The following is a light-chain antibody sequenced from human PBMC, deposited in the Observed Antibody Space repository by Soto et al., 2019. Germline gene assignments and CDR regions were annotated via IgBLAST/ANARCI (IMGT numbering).Light chain of an antibody. Sequence: QSALTQPPSASGSPGQSVTISCTGTSSDIGAYNYVSWYQQHPGKAPRLMIYEVNKRPSGVPDRFSGSKSGNTASLTVSGLKAEDEADYYCTSFAGSTQVVFGGGTKLTVL. J-gene: IGLJ2*01. CDR2: EVN. V-gene: IGLV2-8*01. CDR1: SSDIGAYNY. CDR3: TSFAGSTQVV.